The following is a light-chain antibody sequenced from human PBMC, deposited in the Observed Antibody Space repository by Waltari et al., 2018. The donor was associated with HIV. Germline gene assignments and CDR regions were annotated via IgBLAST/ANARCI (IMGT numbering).Light chain of an antibody. Sequence: DIVMTQSPDSLAVSLGEPATINCKSSTSVLYSSDNKKYLTWSQQKPGQPPKLLIYWASTRESGVPDRFSGSGSGTDFTLTISSLQAEDVAVYYCHQYYSAPWTFGQGTKVEI. J-gene: IGKJ1*01. CDR1: TSVLYSSDNKKY. CDR3: HQYYSAPWT. CDR2: WAS. V-gene: IGKV4-1*01.